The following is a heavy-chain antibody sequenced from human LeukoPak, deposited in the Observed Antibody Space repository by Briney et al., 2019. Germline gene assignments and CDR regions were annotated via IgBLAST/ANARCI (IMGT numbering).Heavy chain of an antibody. CDR1: GFTFSSYS. Sequence: GGSLRLSCAASGFTFSSYSMNWVRQAPGKGLEWVSSISSSSSYIYYADSVKGRFTISRDNSKNTLYLEMNSLRAEDTAVYYCAVIRDYDSSGNHYWGQGTLVIVSS. V-gene: IGHV3-21*01. CDR2: ISSSSSYI. D-gene: IGHD3-22*01. CDR3: AVIRDYDSSGNHY. J-gene: IGHJ4*02.